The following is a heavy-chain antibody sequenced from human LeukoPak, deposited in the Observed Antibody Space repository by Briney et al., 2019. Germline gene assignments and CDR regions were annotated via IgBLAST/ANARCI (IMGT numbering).Heavy chain of an antibody. Sequence: PGGSLRLSCAASGFTFSSYWMHWVRQAPGKGLVWVSRINSDGSSTSYADSVKGRFTISRDNAKNTLYLQMNSLRAEDTAVYYCAKDLTYYYDSSGYYIDYWGQGTLVTVSS. CDR2: INSDGSST. V-gene: IGHV3-74*01. CDR1: GFTFSSYW. D-gene: IGHD3-22*01. J-gene: IGHJ4*02. CDR3: AKDLTYYYDSSGYYIDY.